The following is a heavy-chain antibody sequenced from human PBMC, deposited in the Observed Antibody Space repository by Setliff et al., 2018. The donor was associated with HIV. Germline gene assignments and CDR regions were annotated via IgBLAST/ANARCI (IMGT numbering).Heavy chain of an antibody. CDR2: IYYSGVT. CDR1: GGSISSYY. Sequence: PSETLSLTCTFSGGSISSYYLHWIRQPPGKGLEWIGYIYYSGVTNYNPSLKSRVTISLDTSKNQFSLKLTSVTAADTAVYYCARDTTGGYWGQGTQVTVSS. J-gene: IGHJ4*02. D-gene: IGHD1-1*01. V-gene: IGHV4-59*01. CDR3: ARDTTGGY.